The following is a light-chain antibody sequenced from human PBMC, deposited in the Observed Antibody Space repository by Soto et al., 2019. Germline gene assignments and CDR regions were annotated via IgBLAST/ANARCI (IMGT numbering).Light chain of an antibody. CDR3: CSYAGSYIFV. CDR2: DVT. Sequence: QSALTQPRSVSGSPGQSVTISCTGTSNDVGGYNYVSWYQQHPGKAPKLMIYDVTKRPSGVPDRFSGSKSGNTASLTISGLQAEDAADYYCCSYAGSYIFVFGTGTKVTVL. CDR1: SNDVGGYNY. J-gene: IGLJ1*01. V-gene: IGLV2-11*01.